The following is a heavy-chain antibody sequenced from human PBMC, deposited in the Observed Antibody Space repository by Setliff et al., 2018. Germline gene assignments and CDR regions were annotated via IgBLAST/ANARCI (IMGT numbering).Heavy chain of an antibody. CDR1: GASISSGFYY. CDR3: ARATVGLATIIYCDS. V-gene: IGHV4-61*02. CDR2: VHSSGDT. J-gene: IGHJ4*02. Sequence: PSETLSLTCNVSGASISSGFYYWSWIRQPAGKGLEWIGRVHSSGDTKYNPSVKTRVTMSVDTSKNQFSLKLSSATAADTAVYYCARATVGLATIIYCDSWGQGTLVTVSS. D-gene: IGHD4-4*01.